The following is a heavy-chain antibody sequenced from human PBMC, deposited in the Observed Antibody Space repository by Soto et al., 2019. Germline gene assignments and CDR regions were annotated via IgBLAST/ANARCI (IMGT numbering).Heavy chain of an antibody. CDR1: GDSVSSNSAA. V-gene: IGHV6-1*01. J-gene: IGHJ3*02. CDR3: AREGITIFGVANDAFDI. D-gene: IGHD3-3*01. CDR2: TYYRSKWYN. Sequence: SQTLSLTCAISGDSVSSNSAAWNWIRQSPSRGLEWLGRTYYRSKWYNDYAVSVKSRITINPDTSKNQFSLQLNSVTPEDTAVDYCAREGITIFGVANDAFDIWGQGTMVTVSS.